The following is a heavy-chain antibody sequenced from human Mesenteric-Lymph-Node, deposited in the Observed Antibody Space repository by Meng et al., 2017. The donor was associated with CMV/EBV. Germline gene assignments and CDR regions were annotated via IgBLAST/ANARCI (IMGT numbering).Heavy chain of an antibody. Sequence: SGPTLVKPTQTLTLTCTFSGFSLSTSGMRVSWIRQPPGKDLEWLARIDWDDDKFYSTSLKTRLTISKDTSKNQVVLTMTNMDPVDTATYYCARMSAGSYYFDYWGQGTLVTVSS. V-gene: IGHV2-70D*14. J-gene: IGHJ4*02. CDR1: GFSLSTSGMR. CDR2: IDWDDDK. D-gene: IGHD1-26*01. CDR3: ARMSAGSYYFDY.